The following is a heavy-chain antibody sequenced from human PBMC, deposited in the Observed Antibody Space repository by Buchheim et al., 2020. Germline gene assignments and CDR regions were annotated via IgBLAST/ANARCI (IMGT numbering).Heavy chain of an antibody. V-gene: IGHV3-30*18. CDR3: AKVTKEVAAQWGFDY. CDR2: ISYDGSNK. J-gene: IGHJ4*02. CDR1: GFTFSSYG. Sequence: QVQLVESGGGVVQPGRSLRLSCAASGFTFSSYGMHWVRQAPGKGLEWVAVISYDGSNKYYADSVKGRFTISRDNSKNTLYLQMNSLRAEDTAVYYCAKVTKEVAAQWGFDYWGQGTL. D-gene: IGHD6-19*01.